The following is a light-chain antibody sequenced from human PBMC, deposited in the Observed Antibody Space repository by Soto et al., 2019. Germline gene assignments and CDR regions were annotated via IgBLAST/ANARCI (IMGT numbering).Light chain of an antibody. J-gene: IGLJ2*01. CDR3: SSYTSSSTVV. CDR1: SSDVGGYNY. Sequence: QSALNQPPSVAGSPGQSSTISFTGTSSDVGGYNYVSWYQQHPGKAPKLMIYDVNNRPSGVSNRFSGSKSGNTASLTISGLQAEDEADYYCSSYTSSSTVVFGGGTKLTVL. CDR2: DVN. V-gene: IGLV2-14*01.